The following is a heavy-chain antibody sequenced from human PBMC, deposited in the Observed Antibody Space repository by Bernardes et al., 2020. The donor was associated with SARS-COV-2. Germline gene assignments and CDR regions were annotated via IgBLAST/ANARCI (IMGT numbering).Heavy chain of an antibody. J-gene: IGHJ4*02. V-gene: IGHV4-39*01. D-gene: IGHD3-10*01. CDR1: NGSIRSSSYY. CDR2: IYYSGGT. CDR3: ARPGLEDYRSGSFRFDY. Sequence: SATLSLTCTVSNGSIRSSSYYWGWIRQPPGKGLEWIGSIYYSGGTYYNPSLQSRVTISLDTSKNQFSLKLTSVTAAATAVYYCARPGLEDYRSGSFRFDYWGQGTLVTVSS.